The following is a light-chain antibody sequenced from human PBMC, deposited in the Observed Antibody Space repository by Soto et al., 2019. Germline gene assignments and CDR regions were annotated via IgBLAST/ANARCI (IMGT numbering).Light chain of an antibody. V-gene: IGLV3-21*02. CDR1: NIVTKS. Sequence: SYELTQPPSVSVAPGQTARIPCGGDNIVTKSVHWYQQKPGQVPVLVVFDDSDRPAGIPERISGSNSGNTATLTINRVDAGDEADYYCQVWVSASDHVVFGGGTKLTVL. CDR2: DDS. J-gene: IGLJ2*01. CDR3: QVWVSASDHVV.